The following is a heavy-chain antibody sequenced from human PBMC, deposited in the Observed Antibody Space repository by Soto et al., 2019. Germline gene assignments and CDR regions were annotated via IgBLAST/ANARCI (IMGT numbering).Heavy chain of an antibody. D-gene: IGHD3-10*02. Sequence: QVQLVESGGGVVQPGRSLRPSCTGSGFTFSNNGMHWVRQAPGKGLEWVAFMSYDGSEKFYGDSVKGRFTISRDNSERTLYLHMSSLRGDDTAVYYCAIVRVKDSSLDYWGQGTLVTVSS. CDR2: MSYDGSEK. CDR1: GFTFSNNG. J-gene: IGHJ4*02. V-gene: IGHV3-30*03. CDR3: AIVRVKDSSLDY.